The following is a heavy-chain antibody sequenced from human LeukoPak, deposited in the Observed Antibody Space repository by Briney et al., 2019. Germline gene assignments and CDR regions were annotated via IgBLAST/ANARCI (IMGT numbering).Heavy chain of an antibody. Sequence: GGSLRLSCAASGFTFSSYDMHWVRQAPGKGLEWVAVISYDGSNKYYVDSVKGRFTISRDNSKNTLYLQMNSLRAEDTAVYYCAKPSLYYYDTSGYYRYWYFDLWGRGTLVTVSS. D-gene: IGHD3-22*01. CDR3: AKPSLYYYDTSGYYRYWYFDL. CDR1: GFTFSSYD. J-gene: IGHJ2*01. CDR2: ISYDGSNK. V-gene: IGHV3-30*18.